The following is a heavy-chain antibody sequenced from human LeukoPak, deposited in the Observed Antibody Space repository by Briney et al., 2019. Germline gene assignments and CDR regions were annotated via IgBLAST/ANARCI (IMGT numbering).Heavy chain of an antibody. CDR2: INPNSGGT. D-gene: IGHD2-15*01. CDR1: GYTFTGYY. CDR3: AREVVATDYYYYGMDV. J-gene: IGHJ6*02. V-gene: IGHV1-2*04. Sequence: GASVKVSCTASGYTFTGYYMHWVRQAPGQGLEWMGWINPNSGGTNYAQKFQGWVTMTRDTSISTAYMELSRLRSDDTAVYYCAREVVATDYYYYGMDVWGQGTTVTVSS.